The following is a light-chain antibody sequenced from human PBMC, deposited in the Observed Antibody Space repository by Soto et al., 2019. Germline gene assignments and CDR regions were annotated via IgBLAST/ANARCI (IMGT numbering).Light chain of an antibody. Sequence: EIVMTQSPATLSVSPGERATLSCRASQSVSSNLAWYQQKPGQAPRLLIYGASSRATGIPDRFSGSGSGTDFTLTIRRLEPEDFAVYYCQQYGSSPMYTFGQGTKLEIK. CDR3: QQYGSSPMYT. V-gene: IGKV3-20*01. CDR1: QSVSSN. CDR2: GAS. J-gene: IGKJ2*01.